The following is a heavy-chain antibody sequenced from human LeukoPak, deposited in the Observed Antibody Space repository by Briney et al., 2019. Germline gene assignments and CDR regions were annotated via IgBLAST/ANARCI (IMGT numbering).Heavy chain of an antibody. D-gene: IGHD3-22*01. J-gene: IGHJ3*02. V-gene: IGHV3-33*01. CDR2: IWYDGSNK. Sequence: GGSLRLSCAASGFTFSNYGMHWVRQAPGKGLEWVAVIWYDGSNKYYVDSVKGRFTISRDNSMNTLYLQMNSLRAEDTAVYYCARDAYYDSTGLSAFDIWGQGTMVTVSS. CDR1: GFTFSNYG. CDR3: ARDAYYDSTGLSAFDI.